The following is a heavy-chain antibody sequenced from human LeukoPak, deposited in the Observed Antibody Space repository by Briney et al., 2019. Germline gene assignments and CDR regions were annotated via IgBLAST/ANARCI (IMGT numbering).Heavy chain of an antibody. CDR2: ISYDGSNK. CDR3: ARELAYDSSGYRSFYFDY. Sequence: GRSLRLSCAASGFTFSSYGMHWVRQAPGKGLEWVAVISYDGSNKYYADSVKGRFTISRDNSKNTLYLQMNSLRAEDTAVYYCARELAYDSSGYRSFYFDYWGQGTLVTVSS. J-gene: IGHJ4*02. CDR1: GFTFSSYG. V-gene: IGHV3-30*03. D-gene: IGHD3-22*01.